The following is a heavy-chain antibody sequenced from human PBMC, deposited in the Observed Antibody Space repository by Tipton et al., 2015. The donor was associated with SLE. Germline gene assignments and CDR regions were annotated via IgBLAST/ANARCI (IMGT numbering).Heavy chain of an antibody. Sequence: TLSLTCAVYGGPFSGYYWGWIRLPPGKGLEWIGSVYYTGYTYYNPSLKSRVTISVDTSKNQFSLKLSSVTAADTAVYYCARLALWYGEKQPHYFDYWGQGTLVTVSS. CDR1: GGPFSGYY. V-gene: IGHV4-39*01. D-gene: IGHD3-10*01. J-gene: IGHJ4*02. CDR3: ARLALWYGEKQPHYFDY. CDR2: VYYTGYT.